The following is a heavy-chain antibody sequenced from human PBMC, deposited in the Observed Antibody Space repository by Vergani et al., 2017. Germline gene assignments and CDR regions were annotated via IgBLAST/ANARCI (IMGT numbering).Heavy chain of an antibody. D-gene: IGHD2-2*01. J-gene: IGHJ3*02. V-gene: IGHV4-30-4*01. CDR3: ARGSDQLLRPFDI. CDR2: IYYSGST. Sequence: QVQLQESGPGLVKPSQTLSLTCTVSGGSISSGDYYWSWIRQPPGKGLEWIGYIYYSGSTYYNPSLKSQVTISVDTSKNQFSLKLSSVTAADTAVYYCARGSDQLLRPFDIWGQGTMVTGSS. CDR1: GGSISSGDYY.